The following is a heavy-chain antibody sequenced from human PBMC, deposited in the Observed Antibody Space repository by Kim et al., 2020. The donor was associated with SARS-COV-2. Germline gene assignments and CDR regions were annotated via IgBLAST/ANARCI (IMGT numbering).Heavy chain of an antibody. CDR2: ISAYNGNT. Sequence: ASVKVSCKASGYTFTSYGISWVRQAPGQGLEWMGWISAYNGNTNYAQKLQGRVTMTTDTSTSTAYMELRSLRSDDTAVYYCARSSQRAVAGLGLNRNWYFDLWGRGTLVTVSS. CDR1: GYTFTSYG. J-gene: IGHJ2*01. CDR3: ARSSQRAVAGLGLNRNWYFDL. D-gene: IGHD6-19*01. V-gene: IGHV1-18*01.